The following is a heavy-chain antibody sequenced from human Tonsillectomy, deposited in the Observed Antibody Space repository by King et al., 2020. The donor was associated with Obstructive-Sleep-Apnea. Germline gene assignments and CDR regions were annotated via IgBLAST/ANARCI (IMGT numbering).Heavy chain of an antibody. CDR1: GFSFDDYA. Sequence: VQLVESGGGFVQPGRSLRLSCAASGFSFDDYAMNWVRQAPGKGLEWVSGISWNSGHIGYADSVKGRFTISRDNAKNSLYLQMNSLRVEDTALYYCAKDLGHGELFIRGFDYWGQGILVTVSS. D-gene: IGHD3-10*01. V-gene: IGHV3-9*01. CDR2: ISWNSGHI. CDR3: AKDLGHGELFIRGFDY. J-gene: IGHJ4*02.